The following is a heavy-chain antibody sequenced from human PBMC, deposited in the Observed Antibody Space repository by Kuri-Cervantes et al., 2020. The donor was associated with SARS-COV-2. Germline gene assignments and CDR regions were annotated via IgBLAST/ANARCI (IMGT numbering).Heavy chain of an antibody. V-gene: IGHV3-30-3*01. CDR3: ARDSDYDSSGLHDY. CDR2: VSYDGSNK. D-gene: IGHD3-22*01. Sequence: GESLKISCAASGFTFSSYAMSWVRQAPGKGLEWVAVVSYDGSNKYYADSVKGRFTISRDNSKNTLYLQMNSLRAEDTAVYYCARDSDYDSSGLHDYWGQGTLVTVSS. CDR1: GFTFSSYA. J-gene: IGHJ4*02.